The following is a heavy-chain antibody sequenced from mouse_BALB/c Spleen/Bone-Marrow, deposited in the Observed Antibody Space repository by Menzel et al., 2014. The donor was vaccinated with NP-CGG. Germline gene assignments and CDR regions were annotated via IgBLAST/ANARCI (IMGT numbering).Heavy chain of an antibody. CDR3: AGYDYYQAWFAY. Sequence: EVQLQQSGAELVKPGASVKLSCTASGFNIKDTYMHWGKQRPEQGLEWIGRIDPANGNTKYDPKFQGKATITADTSSNTAYLQLSSLTSEDTAVYYCAGYDYYQAWFAYWGQGTLVTVSA. V-gene: IGHV14-3*02. D-gene: IGHD2-4*01. CDR1: GFNIKDTY. J-gene: IGHJ3*01. CDR2: IDPANGNT.